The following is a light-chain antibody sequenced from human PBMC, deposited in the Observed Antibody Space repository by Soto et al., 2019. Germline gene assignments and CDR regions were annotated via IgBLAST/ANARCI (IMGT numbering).Light chain of an antibody. CDR2: DAS. CDR1: QSINNW. CDR3: QKYASYSPT. V-gene: IGKV1-5*01. J-gene: IGKJ1*01. Sequence: DIQMTQSPSTLSASVGDRVAITCRASQSINNWLAWYQLKPGKAPKLLIYDASTLESGVPSRFSGSGSGTEFTLTISSLQPDDFATYYCQKYASYSPTFGQGTKVRIK.